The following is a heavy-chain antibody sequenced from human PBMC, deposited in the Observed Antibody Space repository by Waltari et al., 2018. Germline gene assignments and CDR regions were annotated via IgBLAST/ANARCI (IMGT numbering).Heavy chain of an antibody. CDR1: GFTFSSYA. V-gene: IGHV3-23*01. J-gene: IGHJ3*02. CDR3: AIRPSGPFDM. D-gene: IGHD6-6*01. CDR2: VSVSGGST. Sequence: EVQLLESGGGLVQPGGSLRLSCAASGFTFSSYAMSGVRQAPGKGLEWVSAVSVSGGSTYYADSVKGRFTISRDNSKNTLYLQMNSLRAEDTAVYYCAIRPSGPFDMWGQGTMVTVSS.